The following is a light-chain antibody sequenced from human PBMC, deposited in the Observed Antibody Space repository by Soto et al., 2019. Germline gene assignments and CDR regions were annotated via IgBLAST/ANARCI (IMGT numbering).Light chain of an antibody. CDR2: KAS. CDR3: QQFNNYPWT. CDR1: QSISSW. Sequence: DMQMTQSTSTLTESVGDRVTITCGASQSISSWLAWYQQKPGKAPKLLIYKASSLESGVPSRFSGSGSGTEFTLTISSLQPDDFATYYCQQFNNYPWTFGQGTRVDIK. V-gene: IGKV1-5*03. J-gene: IGKJ1*01.